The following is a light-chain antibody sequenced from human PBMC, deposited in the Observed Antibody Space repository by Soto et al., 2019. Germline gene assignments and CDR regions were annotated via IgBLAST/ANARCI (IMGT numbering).Light chain of an antibody. CDR1: SSNIGAEYD. V-gene: IGLV1-40*01. CDR3: QSYDSSLTTLV. J-gene: IGLJ1*01. CDR2: CDN. Sequence: QSVLTQPPSVSGAPGQRVAISCTGSSSNIGAEYDVHWYQQLPGTAPKRLIDCDNNRPSGVPDRFSGSKSGTSASLAITGLQPEDEADYYCQSYDSSLTTLVFGTGTKVTV.